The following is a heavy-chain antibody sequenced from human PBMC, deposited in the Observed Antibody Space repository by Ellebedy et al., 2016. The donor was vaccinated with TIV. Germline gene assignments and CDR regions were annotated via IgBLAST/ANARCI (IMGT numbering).Heavy chain of an antibody. CDR2: IYWSGNT. CDR1: GVSIRSSTAH. J-gene: IGHJ4*02. D-gene: IGHD6-19*01. V-gene: IGHV4-39*01. CDR3: ARGFPAAWELAGA. Sequence: SETLSLTXSVSGVSIRSSTAHWGWIRQPPGKGLEWIGSIYWSGNTDYNPSVKSRVAFSVDTSKNQFSLKLNSVNVADTAVYYCARGFPAAWELAGAWGQGTLVTVSA.